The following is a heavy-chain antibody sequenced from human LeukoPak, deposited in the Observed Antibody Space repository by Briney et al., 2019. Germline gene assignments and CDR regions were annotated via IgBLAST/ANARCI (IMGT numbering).Heavy chain of an antibody. CDR1: GFNFKNNY. CDR3: ARYGLGGKSFPFLILGHYYYCMDV. D-gene: IGHD2/OR15-2a*01. J-gene: IGHJ6*03. Sequence: GGSLRLSCAASGFNFKNNYMSWIRQAPGKGLEWVSYISSSGSTTLYADSVQGRFTISRDNAKNSLYLQMNSLRAEDTAVYYCARYGLGGKSFPFLILGHYYYCMDVWGKGATVTISS. V-gene: IGHV3-11*01. CDR2: ISSSGSTT.